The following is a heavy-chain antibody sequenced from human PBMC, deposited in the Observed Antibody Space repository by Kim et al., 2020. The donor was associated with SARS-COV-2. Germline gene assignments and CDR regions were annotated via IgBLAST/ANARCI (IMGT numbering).Heavy chain of an antibody. J-gene: IGHJ4*03. CDR1: GFTFSSYS. CDR2: ISSNSSNI. V-gene: IGHV3-21*01. D-gene: IGHD2-15*01. Sequence: GGSLRLSCAASGFTFSSYSMHWVRQAPGKGLEWVSSISSNSSNIYYADSVKGRFTISRDNSKNSLYLQMNSLRAEDTAVYYCARGKDSGSYFAY. CDR3: ARGKDSGSYFAY.